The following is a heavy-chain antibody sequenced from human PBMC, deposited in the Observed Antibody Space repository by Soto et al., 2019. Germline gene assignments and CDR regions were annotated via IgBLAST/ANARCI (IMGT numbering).Heavy chain of an antibody. Sequence: SETLSLTCTVSCGSISSGSYYWGWIRQPPGKGLEWIGSIYYCGSTYYNPSLKSRVTISVDTSKNQFSLKLSSVTAADTAVYYCAREGYYGSGSYYNSPYYYYYMDVWGKGTTVTVSS. J-gene: IGHJ6*03. CDR2: IYYCGST. V-gene: IGHV4-39*02. CDR3: AREGYYGSGSYYNSPYYYYYMDV. CDR1: CGSISSGSYY. D-gene: IGHD3-10*01.